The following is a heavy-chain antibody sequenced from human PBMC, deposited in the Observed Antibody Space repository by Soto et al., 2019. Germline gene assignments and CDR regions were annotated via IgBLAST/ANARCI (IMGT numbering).Heavy chain of an antibody. CDR3: ARGGIAAHYYYYYGMDV. CDR1: GFTFSSYG. Sequence: GGSLRLSCAASGFTFSSYGMHWVRQAPGKGLEWVAVIWYDGSNKYYADSVKGRFTISRDNSKNTLYLQMNSLRAEDTAVYYCARGGIAAHYYYYYGMDVWGQGTTVTVSS. CDR2: IWYDGSNK. D-gene: IGHD6-13*01. J-gene: IGHJ6*02. V-gene: IGHV3-33*01.